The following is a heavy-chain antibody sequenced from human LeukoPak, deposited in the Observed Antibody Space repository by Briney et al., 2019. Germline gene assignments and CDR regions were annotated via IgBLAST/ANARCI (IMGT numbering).Heavy chain of an antibody. CDR2: ISAYNGNT. J-gene: IGHJ4*02. V-gene: IGHV1-18*04. Sequence: ASVTVSCKASGYTFTSYGISWVRQAPGQGLEWMGWISAYNGNTNYAQKLQGRVTMTTDTSTSTAYMELRSLRSDDTAVYYCARAMGSSIAVAGVIDYWGQGTLVTVSS. CDR3: ARAMGSSIAVAGVIDY. D-gene: IGHD6-19*01. CDR1: GYTFTSYG.